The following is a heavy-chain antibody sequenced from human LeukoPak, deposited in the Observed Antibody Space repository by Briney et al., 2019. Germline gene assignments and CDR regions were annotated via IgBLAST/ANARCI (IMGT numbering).Heavy chain of an antibody. CDR1: GGSFSGYY. CDR2: INHSGST. CDR3: ARGLHYDFWSGYYWFDP. V-gene: IGHV4-34*01. D-gene: IGHD3-3*01. J-gene: IGHJ5*02. Sequence: SETLSPTCAVYGGSFSGYYWSWIRQPPGKGLEWIGEINHSGSTNYNPSLKSRVTISVDTSKNQFSLKLSSVTAADTAVYYCARGLHYDFWSGYYWFDPWGQGTLVTVSS.